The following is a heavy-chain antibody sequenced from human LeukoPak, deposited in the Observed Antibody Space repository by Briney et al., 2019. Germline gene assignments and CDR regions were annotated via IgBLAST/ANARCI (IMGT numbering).Heavy chain of an antibody. J-gene: IGHJ1*01. Sequence: PGGSLRLSCAASGFTFSSYSMNWVRQAPGKGLEWVSSISSSSSYIYYADSVKGRFTISRDNAKNSLCLQMNSLRAEDTAVYYCARQVYGDYVEYFQHWGQGTLVTVSS. CDR1: GFTFSSYS. CDR3: ARQVYGDYVEYFQH. D-gene: IGHD4-17*01. CDR2: ISSSSSYI. V-gene: IGHV3-21*01.